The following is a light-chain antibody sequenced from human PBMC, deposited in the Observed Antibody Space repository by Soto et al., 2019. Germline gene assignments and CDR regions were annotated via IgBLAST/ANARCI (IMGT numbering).Light chain of an antibody. V-gene: IGKV3-20*01. CDR3: QQYGSSPYT. J-gene: IGKJ2*01. Sequence: EIVLTQSPATLSLSPGERATLSCRASQSGSSNYLAWYQQKPGQAPRILMYGASSRATGIPARFSGSGSGTDFTLTISRVEPEDFGVYYCQQYGSSPYTFGQGTKLEIK. CDR1: QSGSSNY. CDR2: GAS.